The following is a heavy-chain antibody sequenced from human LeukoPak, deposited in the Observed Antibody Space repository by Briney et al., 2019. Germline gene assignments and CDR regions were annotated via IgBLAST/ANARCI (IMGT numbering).Heavy chain of an antibody. CDR1: GFTFSSYW. J-gene: IGHJ4*02. CDR2: ISSSSSTI. Sequence: PGGSLRLSCAASGFTFSSYWMSWVRQAPGKGLEWVSYISSSSSTIYYADSVKGRFTISRDNSKNTLYLQMNSLGAEDTAVYYCAKGSSHNWNTFDYWGQGTLVTVSS. CDR3: AKGSSHNWNTFDY. D-gene: IGHD1/OR15-1a*01. V-gene: IGHV3-48*01.